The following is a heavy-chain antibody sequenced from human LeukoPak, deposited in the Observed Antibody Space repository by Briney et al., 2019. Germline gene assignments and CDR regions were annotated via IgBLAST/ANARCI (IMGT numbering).Heavy chain of an antibody. D-gene: IGHD3-9*01. J-gene: IGHJ4*02. CDR3: ARGYNVLTGYYYFDY. Sequence: SETLSLTCTVSDGSISSYYWSWIRQPAGKGLEWIGRIYSSGTTNYNPSLKSRVTMSVDTSKNQFSLRLSSVTAAGTAVYYCARGYNVLTGYYYFDYWGQGTLVTVSS. V-gene: IGHV4-4*07. CDR1: DGSISSYY. CDR2: IYSSGTT.